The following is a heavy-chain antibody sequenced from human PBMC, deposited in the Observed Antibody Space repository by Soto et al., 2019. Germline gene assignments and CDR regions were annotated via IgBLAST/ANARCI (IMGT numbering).Heavy chain of an antibody. J-gene: IGHJ5*02. CDR2: IYYSGST. V-gene: IGHV4-31*03. CDR3: ARGPTITIFGVVTKPFDP. Sequence: LSLTCTVSGGSISSGGYYWSWIRQHPGKGLEWIGYIYYSGSTYYNPSLKSRVTISVDTSKNQFSLKLSSVTAADTAVYYCARGPTITIFGVVTKPFDPWGQGTLVTVSS. CDR1: GGSISSGGYY. D-gene: IGHD3-3*01.